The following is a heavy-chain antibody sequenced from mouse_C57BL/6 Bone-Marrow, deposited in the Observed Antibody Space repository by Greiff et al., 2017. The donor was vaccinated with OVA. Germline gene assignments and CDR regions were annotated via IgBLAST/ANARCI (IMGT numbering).Heavy chain of an antibody. Sequence: VQLQESGPELVKPGASVKISCKASGYTFTDYYINWVKQRPGQGLEWIGWIFPGSGSTYYNEKFKGKATLTVDKSSSTAYMLLSSLTSEDSAVYFCARDYYGSSYPLDYWGQGTSVTVSS. J-gene: IGHJ4*01. CDR3: ARDYYGSSYPLDY. V-gene: IGHV1-75*01. CDR2: IFPGSGST. CDR1: GYTFTDYY. D-gene: IGHD1-1*01.